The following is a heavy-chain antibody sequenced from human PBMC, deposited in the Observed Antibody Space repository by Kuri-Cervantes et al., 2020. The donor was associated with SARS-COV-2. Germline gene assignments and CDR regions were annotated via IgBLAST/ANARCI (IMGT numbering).Heavy chain of an antibody. CDR2: ISWNSGSI. J-gene: IGHJ4*02. V-gene: IGHV3-9*01. D-gene: IGHD3-3*01. CDR3: AKVETASLDY. CDR1: GFTFDDYA. Sequence: GKSLQISCAASGFTFDDYAMHWVRQAPGKGLEWVSGISWNSGSIGYADSVKGRFTISRDNSKNSLYLEMNSLRPEDTAVYYCAKVETASLDYWGQGTLVTVSS.